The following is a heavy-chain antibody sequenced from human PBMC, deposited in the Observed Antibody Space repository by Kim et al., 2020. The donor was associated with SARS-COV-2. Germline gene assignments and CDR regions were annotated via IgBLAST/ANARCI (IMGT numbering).Heavy chain of an antibody. D-gene: IGHD6-19*01. CDR1: GFTVSSNY. CDR3: ARVDQWLVSGVIQPDGFDL. Sequence: GGSLRLSCAASGFTVSSNYMSWVRQAPGKGLEWLSVIYTSGSTYYAGSVKGRFTISRDSAENTVYLQMNSLRVEDTAVYYCARVDQWLVSGVIQPDGFDLWGQGTVVTVPS. J-gene: IGHJ3*01. CDR2: IYTSGST. V-gene: IGHV3-53*01.